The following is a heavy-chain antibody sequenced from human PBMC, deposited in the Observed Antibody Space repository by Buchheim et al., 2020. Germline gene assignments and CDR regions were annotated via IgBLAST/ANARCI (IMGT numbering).Heavy chain of an antibody. CDR2: INPNSGGT. J-gene: IGHJ4*02. Sequence: QEQLVQSGAEVKKPGASVKVSCKASGYTFTGYYMHWVRQAPGQGLEWMGWINPNSGGTNSAQKFQGRVTMTRDTSISTAYMELSRLTSDDTAGYDCARAEDTSGYHSAHWGQGTL. D-gene: IGHD3-22*01. V-gene: IGHV1-2*02. CDR1: GYTFTGYY. CDR3: ARAEDTSGYHSAH.